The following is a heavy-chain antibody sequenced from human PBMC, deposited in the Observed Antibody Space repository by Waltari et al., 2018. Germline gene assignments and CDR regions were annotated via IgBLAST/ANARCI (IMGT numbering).Heavy chain of an antibody. Sequence: QVQLQESGPGLVKPSETLSLTCAVSGYSISSGYYWGWIRQPPGKGLEWIGSIYHSGSTYYNPSLKSRVTISVDPSKNQFSLKLSSVTAADTAVYYCARAGIVGATMGIDYWGQGTLVTVSS. CDR2: IYHSGST. J-gene: IGHJ4*02. CDR1: GYSISSGYY. CDR3: ARAGIVGATMGIDY. V-gene: IGHV4-38-2*01. D-gene: IGHD1-26*01.